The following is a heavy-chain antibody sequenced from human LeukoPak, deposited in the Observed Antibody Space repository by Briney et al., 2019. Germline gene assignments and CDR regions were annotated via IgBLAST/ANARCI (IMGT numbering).Heavy chain of an antibody. Sequence: GGSLRLSCAASGFTFSSYAMSWVRQAPGKGLEWVSAISGSGGSAYYADSVKGRFTISRDNSKNTLYLQMNSLRAEDTAVYYCAKDGTRRDYGARWGQGTLVTVSS. CDR3: AKDGTRRDYGAR. CDR2: ISGSGGSA. J-gene: IGHJ4*02. CDR1: GFTFSSYA. V-gene: IGHV3-23*01. D-gene: IGHD4-17*01.